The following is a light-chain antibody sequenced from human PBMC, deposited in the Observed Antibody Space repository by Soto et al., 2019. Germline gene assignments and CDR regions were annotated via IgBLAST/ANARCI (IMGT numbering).Light chain of an antibody. V-gene: IGKV3-15*01. Sequence: ETVMTQSPATLSVSPGETVTLSCRASHSVTGNLAWYQQKPGQTPRLLIYAASTRATGVADRFSASGFGTEFTLSISGLQSEDSAVYYCQQYNNWPPLTFGGGTKVEIK. CDR1: HSVTGN. J-gene: IGKJ4*01. CDR2: AAS. CDR3: QQYNNWPPLT.